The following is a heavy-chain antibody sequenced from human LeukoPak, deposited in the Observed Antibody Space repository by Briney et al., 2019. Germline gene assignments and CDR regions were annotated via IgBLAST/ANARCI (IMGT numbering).Heavy chain of an antibody. CDR2: ISGSGDKT. CDR1: GFTFSIYA. V-gene: IGHV3-23*01. CDR3: AVGIANDYESDSFYMDV. J-gene: IGHJ6*03. Sequence: GGSLRLSCAASGFTFSIYALNWVRRAPGKGLEWVSFISGSGDKTYYGDSVKGRFTISRDNFKYTLYLQMHSLRADDTAVYYCAVGIANDYESDSFYMDVWGKGTTVTVSS. D-gene: IGHD3-16*01.